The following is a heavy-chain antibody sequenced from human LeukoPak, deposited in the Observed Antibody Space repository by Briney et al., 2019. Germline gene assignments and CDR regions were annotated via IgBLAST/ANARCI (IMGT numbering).Heavy chain of an antibody. CDR1: GYTLTELS. CDR3: ATEATGRSSTTIASYGY. V-gene: IGHV1-24*01. J-gene: IGHJ4*02. CDR2: FDPEDGET. Sequence: ASVKVSCKVSGYTLTELSMHWVRQAPGKGLEWMGGFDPEDGETIYAQKFQGRVTMAEDTSTDTAYMELSSLRSEDTAVYYCATEATGRSSTTIASYGYWGQGTLVTVS. D-gene: IGHD2-2*01.